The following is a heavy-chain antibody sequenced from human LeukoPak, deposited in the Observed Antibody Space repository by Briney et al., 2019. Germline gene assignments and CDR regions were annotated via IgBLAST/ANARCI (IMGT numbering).Heavy chain of an antibody. J-gene: IGHJ4*02. D-gene: IGHD3-22*01. V-gene: IGHV1-2*02. CDR2: INPNSGGT. Sequence: ASVKVSCKASGYTFTGYYMHWVRQAPGQGLEWMGWINPNSGGTNYAQKFQGRVTMTRDTSISTAYMELSRLRSDDTAVYYCARGFGYYYDSSGYPFNCHWGQGTLVTVSS. CDR3: ARGFGYYYDSSGYPFNCH. CDR1: GYTFTGYY.